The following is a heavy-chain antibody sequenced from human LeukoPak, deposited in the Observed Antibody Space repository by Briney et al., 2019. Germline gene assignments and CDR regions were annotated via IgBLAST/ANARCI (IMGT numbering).Heavy chain of an antibody. CDR1: GFTFASYA. CDR2: INTGGDT. CDR3: AKDLVPTGYCSTTNCYDVFDY. D-gene: IGHD2-2*01. V-gene: IGHV3-23*01. Sequence: GGSLRLSCAASGFTFASYAMGWVRQAPGKGLEWVSTINTGGDTYYADSVKGRFTISRDNSKNTLDLHMNSLTAEDTALYFCAKDLVPTGYCSTTNCYDVFDYWGQGTLVTVSS. J-gene: IGHJ4*02.